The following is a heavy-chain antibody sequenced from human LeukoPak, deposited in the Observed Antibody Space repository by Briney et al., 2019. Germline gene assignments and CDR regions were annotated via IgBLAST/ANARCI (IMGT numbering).Heavy chain of an antibody. CDR1: GFTFSNYA. Sequence: PGRSLRLSCAASGFTFSNYAMSWARQAPGKGLEWVSAISGSGGSTYYADSVKGRFTISRDNSKNTLYLQMNSLRVEDTAVYYCAKGPTTIQLHYWGQGTLVTVSS. D-gene: IGHD1-1*01. V-gene: IGHV3-23*01. J-gene: IGHJ4*02. CDR2: ISGSGGST. CDR3: AKGPTTIQLHY.